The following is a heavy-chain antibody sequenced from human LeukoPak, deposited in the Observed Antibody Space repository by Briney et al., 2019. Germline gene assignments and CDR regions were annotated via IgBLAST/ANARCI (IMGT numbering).Heavy chain of an antibody. V-gene: IGHV3-23*01. D-gene: IGHD6-13*01. J-gene: IGHJ4*02. CDR1: GFTFSSYA. CDR2: ISGSGGST. CDR3: ARHAFGSSWSGFDY. Sequence: GGSLRLSCAASGFTFSSYAMSWVRQAPGKGLEWVSAISGSGGSTYYADSVKGRFTISRDNSKNTLYLQMNSLRAEDMAVYYCARHAFGSSWSGFDYWGQGTLVTVSS.